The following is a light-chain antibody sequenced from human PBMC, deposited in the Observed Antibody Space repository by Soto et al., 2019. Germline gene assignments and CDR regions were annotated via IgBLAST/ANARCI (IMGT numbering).Light chain of an antibody. CDR1: QSISSSY. CDR3: QQYGKLPRT. Sequence: EILFTQSPGTLSLSPGERVTISWRASQSISSSYLAWYQQTHGQAPRLLIFGASRRDTGIPDRFSGSGSGTNCTLPISRLEPEDFEVYYCQQYGKLPRTFGQGTKVDI. J-gene: IGKJ1*01. CDR2: GAS. V-gene: IGKV3-20*01.